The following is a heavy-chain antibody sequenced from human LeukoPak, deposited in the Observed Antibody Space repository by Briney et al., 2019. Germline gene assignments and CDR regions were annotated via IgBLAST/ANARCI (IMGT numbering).Heavy chain of an antibody. Sequence: ASVKVSCKASGYTFTSYGISWVRQAPRQGLEWMGWISAYNGNTNYAQKLQGRVTMTTDTSTSTAYMELRSLRSDDTAVYYCARFGWPHYYYYYMDVWGKGTTVTISS. V-gene: IGHV1-18*01. CDR2: ISAYNGNT. J-gene: IGHJ6*03. CDR3: ARFGWPHYYYYYMDV. CDR1: GYTFTSYG. D-gene: IGHD3-10*01.